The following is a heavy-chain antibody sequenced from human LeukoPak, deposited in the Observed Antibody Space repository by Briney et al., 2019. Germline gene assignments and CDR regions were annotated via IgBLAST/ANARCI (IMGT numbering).Heavy chain of an antibody. CDR1: GFTFNNHA. J-gene: IGHJ4*02. CDR2: ISGSGTNT. D-gene: IGHD3-22*01. V-gene: IGHV3-23*01. CDR3: ARRAGDYSHPYDY. Sequence: GGSLRLSCTASGFTFNNHAMNSVRQAPGKGLELDSSISGSGTNTYYADFLEGRHTIHRDNSKHTLYLQMNSVRAEDTAVYYCARRAGDYSHPYDYWGQGTLVTVSS.